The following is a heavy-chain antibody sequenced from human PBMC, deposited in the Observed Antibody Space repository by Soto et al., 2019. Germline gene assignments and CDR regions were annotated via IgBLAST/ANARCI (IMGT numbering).Heavy chain of an antibody. CDR1: GYRFTTYW. CDR2: IDPSDSYT. D-gene: IGHD3-16*01. J-gene: IGHJ6*01. CDR3: ARRGDYAHYDMDV. V-gene: IGHV5-10-1*01. Sequence: RGESLKISCKGSGYRFTTYWINWVRQMPGKGLEWMGRIDPSDSYTKYSPSFQGHVTISADKSISAAYLQWSSLKASDTAVYYCARRGDYAHYDMDVWGQGTTVTVSS.